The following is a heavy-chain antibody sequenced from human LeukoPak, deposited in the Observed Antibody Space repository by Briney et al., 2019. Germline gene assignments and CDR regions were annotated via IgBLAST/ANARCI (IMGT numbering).Heavy chain of an antibody. CDR3: AKERWELQGEFYSYYGMDV. CDR1: GFTFISNA. D-gene: IGHD1-26*01. CDR2: ISGRGGAT. V-gene: IGHV3-23*01. Sequence: GGSLRLSCAASGFTFISNAMSSVRQAAGKGLEWVSIISGRGGATYSADSVKGRFTISRDNSKNTLYLQMNSLRAEDTAVYYCAKERWELQGEFYSYYGMDVWGEGSTVTVSS. J-gene: IGHJ6*02.